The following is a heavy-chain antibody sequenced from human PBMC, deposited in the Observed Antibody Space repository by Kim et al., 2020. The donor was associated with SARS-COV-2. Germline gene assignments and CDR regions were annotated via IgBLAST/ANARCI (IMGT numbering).Heavy chain of an antibody. Sequence: SETLSLTCTVSGGSISSGGYYWSWIRQHPGKGLEWIGYIYYSGSTYYNPSLKSRVTISVDTSKNQFSLKLSSVTAADTAVYYCARGTAVSFDSWGQGTLVTVSS. V-gene: IGHV4-31*03. D-gene: IGHD2-2*01. CDR1: GGSISSGGYY. CDR3: ARGTAVSFDS. J-gene: IGHJ4*02. CDR2: IYYSGST.